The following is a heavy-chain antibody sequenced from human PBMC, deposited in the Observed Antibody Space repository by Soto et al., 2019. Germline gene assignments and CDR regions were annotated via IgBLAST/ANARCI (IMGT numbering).Heavy chain of an antibody. V-gene: IGHV4-4*02. D-gene: IGHD1-26*01. CDR3: ARGGYYFYMDV. Sequence: QVQLQESGPGLVKPSGTLSLTCAVSGGSVTISNWWSWVRQTPGKGLEWIGQINHSGSTNYNPSLTSRVTISVDKSKNQFSLEMKSVTAADTAMYYCARGGYYFYMDVWGKGTTVTVSS. CDR1: GGSVTISNW. CDR2: INHSGST. J-gene: IGHJ6*03.